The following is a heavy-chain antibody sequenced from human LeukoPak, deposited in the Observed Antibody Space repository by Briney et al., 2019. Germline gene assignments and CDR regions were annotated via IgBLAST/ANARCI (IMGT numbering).Heavy chain of an antibody. CDR1: GYTFTGYY. J-gene: IGHJ4*02. CDR3: ARDYYDFWSGYSYYFDY. CDR2: INPNSGGT. V-gene: IGHV1-2*02. Sequence: ASVKVSCKASGYTFTGYYMHWVRQAPGQGLEWMGWINPNSGGTNYAQKFQGRVTMTRDTSISTAYMELSRLRSDDTAVYYCARDYYDFWSGYSYYFDYWGQGTLVTVSS. D-gene: IGHD3-3*01.